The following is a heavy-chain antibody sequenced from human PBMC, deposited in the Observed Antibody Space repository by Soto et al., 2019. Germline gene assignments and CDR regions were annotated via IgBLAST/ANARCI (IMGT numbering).Heavy chain of an antibody. CDR2: ISSDGSDE. V-gene: IGHV3-30*01. J-gene: IGHJ4*02. Sequence: QVQLVESGGGVVQPGRSLRLSCAASGFTFSAYAMNWVRQAPGKGLEWVAVISSDGSDEYYADSVKGRFTISRDNSKNTLFLQMNSLRAEDTAVYYCASSDLQYDDYPFDYWGQGTLVTVSS. CDR1: GFTFSAYA. D-gene: IGHD4-17*01. CDR3: ASSDLQYDDYPFDY.